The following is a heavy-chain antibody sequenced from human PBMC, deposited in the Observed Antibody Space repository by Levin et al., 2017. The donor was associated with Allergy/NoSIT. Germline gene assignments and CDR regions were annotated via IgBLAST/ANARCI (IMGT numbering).Heavy chain of an antibody. CDR3: ARDQGYCTSSSCHGMAFDN. V-gene: IGHV4-39*02. Sequence: PSETLSLTCTVSGGSISSSSYYWGWIRQPPGKGLEWIGNIYNSGSTYYNPSLKSRVTISVDTSKNQFSLKLSSVTAADAAVYYCARDQGYCTSSSCHGMAFDNWGQGTVVTVSS. D-gene: IGHD2-2*01. CDR2: IYNSGST. CDR1: GGSISSSSYY. J-gene: IGHJ3*02.